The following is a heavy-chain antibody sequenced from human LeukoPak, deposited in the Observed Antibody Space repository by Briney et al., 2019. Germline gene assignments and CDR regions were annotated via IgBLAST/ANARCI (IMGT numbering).Heavy chain of an antibody. D-gene: IGHD6-13*01. J-gene: IGHJ4*02. CDR1: GFTFSNYA. CDR3: ARDFRGSMAAGGTQY. Sequence: GTSLRLSCAASGFTFSNYAMHWVRQAPGKGLEWVAFISYDGSNKYYTESVKGRFTIFRDNSKNTLYLQMSSLRAEDTAVYYCARDFRGSMAAGGTQYWGQGTLVTVSS. CDR2: ISYDGSNK. V-gene: IGHV3-30-3*01.